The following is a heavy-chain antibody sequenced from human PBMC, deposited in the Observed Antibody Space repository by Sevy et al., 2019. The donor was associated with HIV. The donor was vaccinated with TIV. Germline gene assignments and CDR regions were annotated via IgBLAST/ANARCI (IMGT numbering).Heavy chain of an antibody. D-gene: IGHD3-10*01. CDR3: TTVGLDYYYYGMDV. CDR1: GFTFSNAW. CDR2: IKSKTEGGTT. Sequence: GGSLRLSCAASGFTFSNAWMSWVRQAPGKGLEWVGRIKSKTEGGTTDYAAPVKGRFTISRDDSKNTLYLQMNSLKTEDTAVYYCTTVGLDYYYYGMDVWGQGTTVTVSS. V-gene: IGHV3-15*01. J-gene: IGHJ6*02.